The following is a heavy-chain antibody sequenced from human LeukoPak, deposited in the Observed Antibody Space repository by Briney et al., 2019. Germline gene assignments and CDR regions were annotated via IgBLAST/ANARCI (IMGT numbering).Heavy chain of an antibody. CDR2: IIPIFGTA. V-gene: IGHV1-69*13. J-gene: IGHJ6*02. D-gene: IGHD2-21*02. Sequence: SVKVSCKASGGTFSSYAISWVRQAPGQGLEWMGGIIPIFGTANCAQKFQGRVTITADESTSTAYMELSSLRSEDTAVYYCARSQRDCRYGMDVWGQGTTVTVSS. CDR1: GGTFSSYA. CDR3: ARSQRDCRYGMDV.